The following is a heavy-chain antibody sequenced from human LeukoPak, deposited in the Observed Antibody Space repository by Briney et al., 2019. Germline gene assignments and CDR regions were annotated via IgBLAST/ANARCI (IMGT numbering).Heavy chain of an antibody. Sequence: GGSLRLSCAASGFTFSDYYMSWIRQAPGKGLEGVSYISTTSSYTNYADSVKGRFTISRDNAKNSLYLQMTSLRAEDTAVYYCARQLRSVTNWFDPWGQGTLVTVSS. D-gene: IGHD1-1*01. V-gene: IGHV3-11*06. CDR3: ARQLRSVTNWFDP. CDR1: GFTFSDYY. J-gene: IGHJ5*02. CDR2: ISTTSSYT.